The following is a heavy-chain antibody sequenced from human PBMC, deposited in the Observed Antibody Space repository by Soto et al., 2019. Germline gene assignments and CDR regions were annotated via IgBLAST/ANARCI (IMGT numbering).Heavy chain of an antibody. D-gene: IGHD2-15*01. V-gene: IGHV4-39*01. CDR1: GGSISSSSYY. Sequence: SETLSLTCTVSGGSISSSSYYWGWIRQPPGKGLEWIGSIFYSGSTYYNPSLKSRVTISVDTSKNQFSLKLSSVTAADTAVYYRARHLTYCSAGSCYSDFPYYGMDVWGQGTTVTVS. CDR3: ARHLTYCSAGSCYSDFPYYGMDV. CDR2: IFYSGST. J-gene: IGHJ6*02.